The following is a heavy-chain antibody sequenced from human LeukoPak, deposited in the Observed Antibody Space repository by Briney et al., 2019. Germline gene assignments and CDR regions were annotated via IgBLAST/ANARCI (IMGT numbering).Heavy chain of an antibody. Sequence: GGSLRLSCAASGFTFKSYLMTWVRQAPGKGLEWVSSINGGGSSTSYADSVEGRFTISRDNSKTTLLLQMNNLRAEDTAVYYCARQLGYCDSGACYFDYWGQGTLVTVSS. D-gene: IGHD3-22*01. V-gene: IGHV3-23*01. CDR2: INGGGSST. CDR1: GFTFKSYL. CDR3: ARQLGYCDSGACYFDY. J-gene: IGHJ4*02.